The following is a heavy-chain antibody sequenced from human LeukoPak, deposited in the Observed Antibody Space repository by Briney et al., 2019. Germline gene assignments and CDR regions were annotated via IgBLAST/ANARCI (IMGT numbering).Heavy chain of an antibody. J-gene: IGHJ4*02. Sequence: GASVKVSCKASGYTFTGYYMHWVRQAPGQGLEWMGWINPNIGGTNYAQKLQGRVTMTRDTSISTAYMELSRLRSDDTAVYYCTRGLLYYYGSGLDYWGQGTLVTVSS. D-gene: IGHD3-10*01. CDR3: TRGLLYYYGSGLDY. V-gene: IGHV1-2*02. CDR2: INPNIGGT. CDR1: GYTFTGYY.